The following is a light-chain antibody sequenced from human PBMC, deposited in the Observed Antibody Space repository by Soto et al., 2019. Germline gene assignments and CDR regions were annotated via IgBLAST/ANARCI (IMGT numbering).Light chain of an antibody. CDR3: LQYASSLYT. CDR2: GAY. J-gene: IGKJ2*01. CDR1: QSLSSSY. V-gene: IGKV3-20*01. Sequence: EIVLTQSPGTLSLSPGERATLSCRASQSLSSSYLAWYQQKPGQAPRLLIYGAYNRSTGIPDRFSGSGSGTDFTLTISRLEPEDFAVYFCLQYASSLYTFGQGTKL.